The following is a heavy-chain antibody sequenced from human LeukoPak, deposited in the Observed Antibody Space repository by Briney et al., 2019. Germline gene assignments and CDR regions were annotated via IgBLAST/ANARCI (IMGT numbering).Heavy chain of an antibody. CDR1: GFTFSHYR. J-gene: IGHJ4*02. CDR2: IWSDGTNT. CDR3: AKDAQRGFDYSNSLDK. V-gene: IGHV3-33*06. D-gene: IGHD4-11*01. Sequence: PGGSLRLSCATSGFTFSHYRMHWVRQAPGKGLEWVAVIWSDGTNTYYGDPVKGRFTISRDNFQRTVYLQMNSLSAEDTAFYYCAKDAQRGFDYSNSLDKWGQGTLVTVSS.